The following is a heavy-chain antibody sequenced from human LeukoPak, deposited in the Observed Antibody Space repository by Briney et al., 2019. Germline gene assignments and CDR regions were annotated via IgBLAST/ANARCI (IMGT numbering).Heavy chain of an antibody. CDR1: GFTFSSYS. Sequence: PGGSLRLSCAASGFTFSSYSMNWVRQAPGKGLEWVSSISSSSSYIYYADSVKGRFTISRDNAKNSLYLQMNSLRAEDTAVYCCARNSPGDAFDIWGQGTMVTVSS. J-gene: IGHJ3*02. D-gene: IGHD4-23*01. CDR3: ARNSPGDAFDI. CDR2: ISSSSSYI. V-gene: IGHV3-21*01.